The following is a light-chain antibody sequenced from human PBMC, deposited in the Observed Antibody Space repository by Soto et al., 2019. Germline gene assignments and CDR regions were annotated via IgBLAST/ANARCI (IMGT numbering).Light chain of an antibody. CDR2: GAS. CDR1: QSVSSSS. Sequence: PGERVTLSCRASQSVSSSSLIWYHQKRGQAPRLLTYGASPRATRIPARFSGSGSGTDFTLTIGSLQPEDFALYYCQQDSNSWTFGQGTKVEIK. V-gene: IGKV3D-7*01. CDR3: QQDSNSWT. J-gene: IGKJ1*01.